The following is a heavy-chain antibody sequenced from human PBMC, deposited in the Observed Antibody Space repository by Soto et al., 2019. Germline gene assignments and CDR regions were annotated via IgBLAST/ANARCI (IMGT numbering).Heavy chain of an antibody. D-gene: IGHD6-19*01. CDR3: AREAFGSGEYDY. V-gene: IGHV3-33*01. J-gene: IGHJ4*02. CDR1: GFTFSSYG. CDR2: IWYDGSNK. Sequence: QVQLVESGGGVVQPGRSLRLSCAVSGFTFSSYGMHWVRQAPGKGLEWVAVIWYDGSNKYYADSVKGRFTISRDNSKNTLYLQMNSLRAEDTAVYYCAREAFGSGEYDYWGQGTLVTVSS.